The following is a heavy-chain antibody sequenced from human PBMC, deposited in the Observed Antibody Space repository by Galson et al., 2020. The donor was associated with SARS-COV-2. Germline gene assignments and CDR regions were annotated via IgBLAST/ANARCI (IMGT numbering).Heavy chain of an antibody. V-gene: IGHV3-21*01. J-gene: IGHJ5*02. D-gene: IGHD3-10*01. CDR1: GFSIESYS. CDR3: ARARAYQTGWFDT. Sequence: PGGSLRLSCAASGFSIESYSTNCVRQAPGRGMQCVSTISNRRSYIKYAHSEKGRFTISRDNTKNSLYLQMNSLRAEDTAVYFCARARAYQTGWFDTWGQGTLVTVSS. CDR2: ISNRRSYI.